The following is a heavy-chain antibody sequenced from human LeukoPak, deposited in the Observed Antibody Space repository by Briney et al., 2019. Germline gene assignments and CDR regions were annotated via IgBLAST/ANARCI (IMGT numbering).Heavy chain of an antibody. CDR1: GGTLNSYA. CDR2: IIPISGTP. J-gene: IGHJ5*02. CDR3: ARGPSSSWSPKFDP. Sequence: ASVKVSCKASGGTLNSYAVNWVRQAPGQGLEWMGGIIPISGTPNSAQKFQDRVTITADESTSTVYMELSSLRSEDTAVYYCARGPSSSWSPKFDPWGQGALVTVSS. D-gene: IGHD6-13*01. V-gene: IGHV1-69*13.